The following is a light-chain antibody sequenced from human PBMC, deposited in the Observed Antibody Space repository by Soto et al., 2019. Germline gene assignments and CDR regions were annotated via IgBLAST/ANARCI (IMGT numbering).Light chain of an antibody. CDR2: DVR. CDR1: SSDVGGYNY. V-gene: IGLV2-14*01. Sequence: QSALTQPASVSASPGQSITISCTGTSSDVGGYNYVSWYQQHPGKAPKLMIYDVRNRPSGVSDRFSGSKSGNTASLTISGIQAEDEADYYCSSYTSSSTNVFGTGTKVTVL. CDR3: SSYTSSSTNV. J-gene: IGLJ1*01.